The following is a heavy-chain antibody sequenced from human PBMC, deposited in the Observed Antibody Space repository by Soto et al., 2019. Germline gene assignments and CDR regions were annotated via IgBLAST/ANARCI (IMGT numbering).Heavy chain of an antibody. CDR2: IYPGDSDT. Sequence: GESLKISCKRSGYSFTSYWIGWVRQMPGKSLEWMGIIYPGDSDTRYSPSFQGKVTISADKSISPAYLQWRSLKASDTAMSYCAAGDSSGTSYYHYGMEGWGQRSRGAV. D-gene: IGHD6-19*01. CDR1: GYSFTSYW. V-gene: IGHV5-51*01. J-gene: IGHJ6*01. CDR3: AAGDSSGTSYYHYGMEG.